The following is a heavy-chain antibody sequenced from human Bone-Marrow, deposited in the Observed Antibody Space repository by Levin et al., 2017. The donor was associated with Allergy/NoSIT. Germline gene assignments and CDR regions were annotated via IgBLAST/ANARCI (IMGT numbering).Heavy chain of an antibody. CDR3: ARAVGVIVAPINIWFDP. V-gene: IGHV1-18*01. CDR2: INAYTGNT. J-gene: IGHJ5*02. Sequence: GESLKISCKASGYTFSNFGLSWVRQAPGQGLEWMGWINAYTGNTVYEEKFHDRFTMTTDTSTNTAYMELRSLRFDDTAVYYCARAVGVIVAPINIWFDPWGQGTLVTVSS. D-gene: IGHD2/OR15-2a*01. CDR1: GYTFSNFG.